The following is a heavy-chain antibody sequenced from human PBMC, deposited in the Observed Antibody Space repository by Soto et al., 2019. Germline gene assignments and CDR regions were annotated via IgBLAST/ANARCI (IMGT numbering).Heavy chain of an antibody. CDR3: AKEMGYHYRGRFIMDY. D-gene: IGHD3-10*01. CDR2: ISGSGGST. V-gene: IGHV3-23*01. J-gene: IGHJ4*02. Sequence: EVQLLESGGGLVQPGGSLRLSCAASGFTFSNYAMSWVRQAPGKGLEWVSAISGSGGSTYYADSVKGRFTISRDNSKNTLYLQMNSLRAEDTAVYYCAKEMGYHYRGRFIMDYWGQGTLVTVSS. CDR1: GFTFSNYA.